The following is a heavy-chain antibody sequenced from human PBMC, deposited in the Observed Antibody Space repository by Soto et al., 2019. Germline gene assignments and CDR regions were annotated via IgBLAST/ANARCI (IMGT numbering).Heavy chain of an antibody. Sequence: QVQLQESGPGLVRPSETLSLTCTVSSDSISSYYWIWIRQSPGKGLEWIGYTDYRGNTNYNPSPECRVTISGDTSKSQFSPRLSSVTAADTAVYYCARAVGDRLYILNYWGQGPLATVAS. J-gene: IGHJ4*02. CDR2: TDYRGNT. V-gene: IGHV4-59*08. CDR1: SDSISSYY. D-gene: IGHD6-19*01. CDR3: ARAVGDRLYILNY.